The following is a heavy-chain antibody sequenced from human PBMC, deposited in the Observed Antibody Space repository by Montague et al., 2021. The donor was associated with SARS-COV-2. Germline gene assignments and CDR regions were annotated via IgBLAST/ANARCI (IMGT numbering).Heavy chain of an antibody. CDR3: ARFAYRLLFIASYYGMDV. CDR1: GVSVTDYY. CDR2: VLYNKGT. J-gene: IGHJ6*02. V-gene: IGHV4-59*02. D-gene: IGHD2-2*01. Sequence: SETLSLTCTVSGVSVTDYYWSWIRQPLGKGLEWVGDVLYNKGTNFNPSLKSRVAISVDTSKNQFSLKLSSVTAADTAVYYCARFAYRLLFIASYYGMDVWGQGTTVTVSS.